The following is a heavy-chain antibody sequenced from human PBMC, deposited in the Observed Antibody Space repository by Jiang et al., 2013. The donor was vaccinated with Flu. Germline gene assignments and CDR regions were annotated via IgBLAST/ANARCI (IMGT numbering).Heavy chain of an antibody. CDR3: ARSRVPDALPSGVYEREPFDF. Sequence: GSGLVKPSETLSLTCTVSGGSISTYYWTWIRRPPGKGLEWIGFIYYSGTTNYNPSLKGRVTISVDTSRNQFSLNLASVTAADTAVYYCARSRVPDALPSGVYEREPFDFWGQGTLVTVSS. CDR1: GGSISTYY. D-gene: IGHD3-10*01. J-gene: IGHJ4*02. CDR2: IYYSGTT. V-gene: IGHV4-59*01.